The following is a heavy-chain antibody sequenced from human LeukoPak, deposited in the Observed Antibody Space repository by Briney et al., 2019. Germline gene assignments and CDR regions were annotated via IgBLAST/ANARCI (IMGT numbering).Heavy chain of an antibody. CDR2: IYHSGSI. V-gene: IGHV4-38-2*01. CDR3: ARFYYDSSGYYPEY. D-gene: IGHD3-22*01. Sequence: RSDPLSLTRAVSGYSNHCVYLWGWIRQPPGKGRELIGRIYHSGSIYYTPSLKSRVTISLDTSKNQFSLKLSSVTAADTAVYYCARFYYDSSGYYPEYWGQGPLVSVSS. CDR1: GYSNHCVYL. J-gene: IGHJ4*02.